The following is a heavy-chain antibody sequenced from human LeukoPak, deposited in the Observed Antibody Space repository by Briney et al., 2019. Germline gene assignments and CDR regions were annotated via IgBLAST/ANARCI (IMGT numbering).Heavy chain of an antibody. Sequence: SETLSLTCTVSGYSISSGYFWGWIRQPPGKGLEWIGSIYYSGSTYYNPSLKSRVTISVDTSKNQFSLKLSSVTAADTAVYYCARGVGYLSYFDYWGQGTLVTVSS. D-gene: IGHD5-12*01. V-gene: IGHV4-38-2*02. CDR1: GYSISSGYF. J-gene: IGHJ4*02. CDR2: IYYSGST. CDR3: ARGVGYLSYFDY.